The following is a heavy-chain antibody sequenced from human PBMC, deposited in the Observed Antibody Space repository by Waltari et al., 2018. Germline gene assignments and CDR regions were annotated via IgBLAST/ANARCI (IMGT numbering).Heavy chain of an antibody. J-gene: IGHJ1*01. CDR2: IIPIFGTA. D-gene: IGHD6-13*01. CDR3: ARDSRYVSVAAGSEYFQH. V-gene: IGHV1-69*08. Sequence: QVQLVQSGAAVKKPGSSVKVSCKASGGTFSSYAISWVRQAPGQGLEWMGRIIPIFGTANYAQRFQGRVTISEDKSTSTAYMELGSLRAEDTAVYYCARDSRYVSVAAGSEYFQHWGQGTLVTVSS. CDR1: GGTFSSYA.